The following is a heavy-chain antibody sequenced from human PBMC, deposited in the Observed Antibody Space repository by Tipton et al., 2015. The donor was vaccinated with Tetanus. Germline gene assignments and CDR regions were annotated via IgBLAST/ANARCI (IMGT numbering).Heavy chain of an antibody. CDR1: GGSISSGGYY. Sequence: TLSLTCTVSGGSISSGGYYWSWIRQHPGKGLEWIGYIYYSGSTYYNPSLKSRVTISVDTSKNQFSLKLSSVTAADTAVYYCAGGHSSSWGPYYYYYGMDVWGQGTTVTVSS. CDR2: IYYSGST. V-gene: IGHV4-31*03. J-gene: IGHJ6*02. D-gene: IGHD6-13*01. CDR3: AGGHSSSWGPYYYYYGMDV.